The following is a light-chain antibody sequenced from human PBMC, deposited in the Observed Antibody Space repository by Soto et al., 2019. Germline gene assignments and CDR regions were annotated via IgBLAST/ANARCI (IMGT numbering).Light chain of an antibody. CDR3: LHLDSYPRT. V-gene: IGKV1-17*01. J-gene: IGKJ1*01. CDR2: GAS. Sequence: DIQMTQSPSSLSASVGDRVTITCRASQGIGNDLGWYQQKPGKAPKRLIYGASILQSGVPSRFSDSGSGTAFTLTISSLQPEDFATYYCLHLDSYPRTFGQGTKVEIK. CDR1: QGIGND.